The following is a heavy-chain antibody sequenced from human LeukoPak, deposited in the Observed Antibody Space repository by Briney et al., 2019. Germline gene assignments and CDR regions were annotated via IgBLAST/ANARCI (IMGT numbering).Heavy chain of an antibody. Sequence: SGGSLRLSCAASGFTFSSYAMSWVRQAPGKGLEWVSAISGSGGSTYYADSVKGRFTISRDNSKNTLYLQMNSLRAEDTAVYYCAEDLAVPAAMSTDYWGQGTLVTVSS. V-gene: IGHV3-23*01. CDR3: AEDLAVPAAMSTDY. D-gene: IGHD2-2*01. CDR2: ISGSGGST. J-gene: IGHJ4*02. CDR1: GFTFSSYA.